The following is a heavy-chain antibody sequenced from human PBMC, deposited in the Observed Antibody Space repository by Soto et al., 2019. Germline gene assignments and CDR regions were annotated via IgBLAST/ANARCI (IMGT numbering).Heavy chain of an antibody. CDR1: GFTFSSYA. CDR3: TRIPLRSSPSGGYYYYGMDV. J-gene: IGHJ6*02. V-gene: IGHV3-30-3*01. CDR2: ISNDGSKK. Sequence: QVQLVESGGGVVQPGRSLTLSCAASGFTFSSYAMHWVRQAPGKGLEWVSVISNDGSKKSYVDSVKGRFTISRDNSKSTLYVQMNSLRGEDTAIYYCTRIPLRSSPSGGYYYYGMDVWGQGTTLTVS. D-gene: IGHD6-6*01.